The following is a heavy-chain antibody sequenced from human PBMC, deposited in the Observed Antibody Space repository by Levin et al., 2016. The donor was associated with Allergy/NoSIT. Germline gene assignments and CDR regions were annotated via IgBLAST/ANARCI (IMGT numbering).Heavy chain of an antibody. CDR2: IHSSGNT. V-gene: IGHV3-53*01. CDR1: GFTVSSNH. CDR3: AGRLATAASFDY. Sequence: GESLKISCAASGFTVSSNHMSWIRQAPGKGLECVSFIHSSGNTNYADSVKGRFTVSRDGAKNTLYLQMNSLRDEDTAVYYCAGRLATAASFDYWGQGARVIVSS. D-gene: IGHD6-13*01. J-gene: IGHJ4*02.